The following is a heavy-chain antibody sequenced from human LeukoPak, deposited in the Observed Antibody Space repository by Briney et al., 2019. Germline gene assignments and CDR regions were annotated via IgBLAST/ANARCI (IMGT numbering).Heavy chain of an antibody. CDR3: AKDRAIYDFWSGYGYFQH. CDR2: IRYDGSNK. CDR1: GFTFSSYG. J-gene: IGHJ1*01. D-gene: IGHD3-3*01. V-gene: IGHV3-30*02. Sequence: EGSLRLSCAASGFTFSSYGMHWVRQAPGKGLEWVAFIRYDGSNKYYADSVKGRFTISRDNSKNTLYLQMNSLRAEDTAVYYCAKDRAIYDFWSGYGYFQHWGQGTLVTASS.